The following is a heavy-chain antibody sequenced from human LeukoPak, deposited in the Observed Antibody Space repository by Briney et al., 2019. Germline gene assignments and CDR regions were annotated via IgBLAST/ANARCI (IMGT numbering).Heavy chain of an antibody. V-gene: IGHV4-39*07. D-gene: IGHD3-10*01. CDR2: IPYSGST. Sequence: SQTLSLTCTVSGGSISSGGYYWSWIRQPPGKGLEWIGSIPYSGSTYYNPSLKSRVTMSVDTSKNQFSLKLSSVPAADTAVYYCARCKDYYVSGSYYKTFDYWGQGTLVTVSS. CDR1: GGSISSGGYY. J-gene: IGHJ4*02. CDR3: ARCKDYYVSGSYYKTFDY.